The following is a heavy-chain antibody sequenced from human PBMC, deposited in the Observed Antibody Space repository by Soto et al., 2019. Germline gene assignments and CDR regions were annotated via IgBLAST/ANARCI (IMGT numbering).Heavy chain of an antibody. Sequence: EVQLVESGGGLVQPGRSLRLSCAASGFTFDDYAMHWVRQAPGKGLEWVSRISWDSGSIGYADSVKGRFTISRDNAKNSLYLQMNSLRAEDTALYYCAKAVGSYGTFDYWGQGNLVTVSS. J-gene: IGHJ4*02. D-gene: IGHD5-18*01. CDR2: ISWDSGSI. CDR1: GFTFDDYA. V-gene: IGHV3-9*01. CDR3: AKAVGSYGTFDY.